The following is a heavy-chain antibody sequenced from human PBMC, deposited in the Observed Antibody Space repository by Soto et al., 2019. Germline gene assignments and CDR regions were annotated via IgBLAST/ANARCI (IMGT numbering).Heavy chain of an antibody. V-gene: IGHV3-23*01. CDR1: GFAFSNYA. Sequence: EVQLLESGGGLVQPGGSLRLSCAASGFAFSNYAMHWVRQAPGKGLEWVSSISTSIDATYYADSVKGRFTISRDDSKNTLYLQMNSLRAEDSAVYYCAKDRTVAARNFDYWGQGPQVTVSS. J-gene: IGHJ4*02. CDR2: ISTSIDAT. CDR3: AKDRTVAARNFDY. D-gene: IGHD6-6*01.